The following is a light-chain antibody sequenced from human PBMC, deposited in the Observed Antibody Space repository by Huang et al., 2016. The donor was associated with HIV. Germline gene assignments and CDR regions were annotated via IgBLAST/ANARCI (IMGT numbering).Light chain of an antibody. Sequence: EIVLTQSPGTLSLSPGERTTLSCRARQSVSSGYLAWYQQKPGQAPRLLIYGASTRATGIPGMFVGSGSGTDFTLTISRLQPEDFAVYYCQQYGSSPATFGQGTKV. CDR3: QQYGSSPAT. J-gene: IGKJ1*01. CDR1: QSVSSGY. V-gene: IGKV3-20*01. CDR2: GAS.